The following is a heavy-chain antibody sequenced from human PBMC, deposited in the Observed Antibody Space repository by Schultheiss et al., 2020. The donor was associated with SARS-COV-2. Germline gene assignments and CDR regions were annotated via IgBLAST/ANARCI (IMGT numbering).Heavy chain of an antibody. CDR1: GGSISSYY. CDR3: ANLYGGNPWGYYYYGMDV. V-gene: IGHV4-59*12. CDR2: IYYSGST. J-gene: IGHJ6*02. D-gene: IGHD4-23*01. Sequence: SQTLSLTCTVSGGSISSYYWSWIRQPPGKGLEWIGYIYYSGSTNYNPSLKSRVTISVDTSKNQFSLKLSSVTAADTAVYYCANLYGGNPWGYYYYGMDVWGQGTTVTVSS.